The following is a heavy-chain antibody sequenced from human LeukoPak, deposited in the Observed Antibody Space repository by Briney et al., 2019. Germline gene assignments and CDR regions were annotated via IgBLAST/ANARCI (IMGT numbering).Heavy chain of an antibody. Sequence: SETLSLTCTVSGGSVSSGSYYWSWIRQPPGKGLEWIGYIYYSGSTNYNPSLKSRVTMSVDTSKNQFSLKLSSVTAADTAVYYCARHADYYGSGSYLDWFDPWGQGTLLTVSS. V-gene: IGHV4-61*01. CDR3: ARHADYYGSGSYLDWFDP. D-gene: IGHD3-10*01. CDR2: IYYSGST. J-gene: IGHJ5*02. CDR1: GGSVSSGSYY.